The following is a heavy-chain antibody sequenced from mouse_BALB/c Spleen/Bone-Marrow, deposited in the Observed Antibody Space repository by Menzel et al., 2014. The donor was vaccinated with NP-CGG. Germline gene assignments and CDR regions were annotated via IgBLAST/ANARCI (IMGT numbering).Heavy chain of an antibody. J-gene: IGHJ2*01. D-gene: IGHD2-2*01. CDR2: INPDSSTI. Sequence: EVQGVESGGGLVQPGGSLKLSCAASGFDFSRFWMRWVRQAPGKGLEWIGEINPDSSTIYYTPSLKDKFIISRDNAKNTLYLQMNQVGSEDTALYYCARRGYDGHFAYWGQGTTLTVSS. CDR3: ARRGYDGHFAY. V-gene: IGHV4-1*02. CDR1: GFDFSRFW.